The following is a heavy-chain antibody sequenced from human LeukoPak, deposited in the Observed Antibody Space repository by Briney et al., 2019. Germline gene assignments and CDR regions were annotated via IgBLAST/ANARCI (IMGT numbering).Heavy chain of an antibody. V-gene: IGHV1-46*01. CDR1: GYTFTSYY. Sequence: ASVKVSCKASGYTFTSYYMHWVRQAPGQGLEWMGIINPSGGSTSYAPKFQGRVTMTRDTSTSTVYMELSSLRSEDTAVYYCARAKEPYYYDSSGYYLNWFDPWGQGTLVTVSS. CDR3: ARAKEPYYYDSSGYYLNWFDP. D-gene: IGHD3-22*01. CDR2: INPSGGST. J-gene: IGHJ5*02.